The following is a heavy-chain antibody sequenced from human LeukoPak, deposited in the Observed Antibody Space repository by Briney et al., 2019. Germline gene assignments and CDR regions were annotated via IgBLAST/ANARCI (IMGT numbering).Heavy chain of an antibody. CDR2: IYYSGST. CDR1: GGSISSGGYY. Sequence: PSETLSLTCTVSGGSISSGGYYWSWIRQHPGKGLEWIGYIYYSGSTYYNPSLKSRVTISVDTSKNQFSLKLSSVTAADTAVYYCARGLLDSSWFDPWGQGTLVTVSS. J-gene: IGHJ5*02. D-gene: IGHD2-2*03. CDR3: ARGLLDSSWFDP. V-gene: IGHV4-30-4*08.